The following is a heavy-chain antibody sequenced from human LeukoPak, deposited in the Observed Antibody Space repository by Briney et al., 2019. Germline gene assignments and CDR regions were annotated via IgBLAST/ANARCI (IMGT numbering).Heavy chain of an antibody. CDR2: ISSSSSYI. Sequence: GSLRLSCAASGFTFSSYNMNWVRQAPGKGLEWVSSISSSSSYIYYADSVKGRFTISRDNAKNSLYLQMNSLRAEDTAVYYCARAGFQLTDYWGQGTLVTVSS. V-gene: IGHV3-21*01. D-gene: IGHD1-1*01. J-gene: IGHJ4*02. CDR3: ARAGFQLTDY. CDR1: GFTFSSYN.